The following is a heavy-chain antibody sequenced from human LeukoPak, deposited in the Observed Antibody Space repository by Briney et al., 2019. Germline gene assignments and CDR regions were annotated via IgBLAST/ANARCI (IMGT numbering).Heavy chain of an antibody. V-gene: IGHV3-30-3*01. CDR2: IPYDGSNK. CDR3: ARDRGEWDY. J-gene: IGHJ4*02. CDR1: AFTFSSYT. Sequence: PGGSLRLSCAASAFTFSSYTMHWVCQAPGKGLEWVAAIPYDGSNKYYADSVKGRFTISRDNSKNTLYLQMNSLRAEDTAVYYCARDRGEWDYWGQGTLVTVSS. D-gene: IGHD3-10*01.